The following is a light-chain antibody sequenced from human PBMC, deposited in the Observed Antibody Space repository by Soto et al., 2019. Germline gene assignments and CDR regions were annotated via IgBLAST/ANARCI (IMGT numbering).Light chain of an antibody. CDR3: QQYNDWILT. V-gene: IGKV3-15*01. CDR2: GAS. Sequence: EIEMTQSPATLSVSPGDRATISCRASQSVDTNLAWYQQKPGQAPRLLIYGASSRSTDSPARFSGSGSGTEFTLTISSLQSEDFAVYYCQQYNDWILTFGQGTRVEIK. CDR1: QSVDTN. J-gene: IGKJ1*01.